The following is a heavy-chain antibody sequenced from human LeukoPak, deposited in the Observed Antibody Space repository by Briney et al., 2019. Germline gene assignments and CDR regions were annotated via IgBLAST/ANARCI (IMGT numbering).Heavy chain of an antibody. CDR3: ARGTPTRLVCSSTSCSST. J-gene: IGHJ5*02. CDR2: ISSSSSYI. CDR1: GFTFSSYS. Sequence: GGSLRLSCAASGFTFSSYSMNWVRQAPGKGLEWVSSISSSSSYIYYADSVKGRFTISRDNAKNSLYLQMNSLRAEDTAVYYCARGTPTRLVCSSTSCSSTWGQGTLVTVSS. D-gene: IGHD2-2*01. V-gene: IGHV3-21*01.